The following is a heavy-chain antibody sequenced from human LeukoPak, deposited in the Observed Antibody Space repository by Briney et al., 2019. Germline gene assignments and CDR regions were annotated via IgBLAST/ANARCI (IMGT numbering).Heavy chain of an antibody. CDR1: GFTFSSYA. J-gene: IGHJ4*02. V-gene: IGHV3-30-3*01. Sequence: GRSLRLSCAASGFTFSSYAMHWVRQAPGKGLEWVAVISYDGSNKYYADSVKGRLTISRDNSKNTLYLQMNSLRAEDTAVYYCARTLVGLDYWGQGTLVTVSS. D-gene: IGHD2-2*01. CDR3: ARTLVGLDY. CDR2: ISYDGSNK.